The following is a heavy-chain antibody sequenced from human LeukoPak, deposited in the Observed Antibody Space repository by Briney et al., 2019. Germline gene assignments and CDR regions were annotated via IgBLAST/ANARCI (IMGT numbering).Heavy chain of an antibody. Sequence: GGSLRLSCAASGFTFSSYAMSWVRQAPGKGLEWVSAISGSGGSTYYADSVKGRFTISRDNSKNTLYLQMNSLRAEDTAVYYCAEGYGSGSYYRTNDAFDIWGQGTMVTVSS. J-gene: IGHJ3*02. D-gene: IGHD3-10*01. CDR1: GFTFSSYA. V-gene: IGHV3-23*01. CDR2: ISGSGGST. CDR3: AEGYGSGSYYRTNDAFDI.